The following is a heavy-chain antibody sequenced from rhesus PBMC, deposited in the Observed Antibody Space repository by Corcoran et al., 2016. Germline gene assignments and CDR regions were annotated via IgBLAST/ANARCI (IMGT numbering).Heavy chain of an antibody. J-gene: IGHJ6*01. CDR2: ISGSGGST. V-gene: IGHV4-147*01. Sequence: QLQLQESGPGLVKPSETLSLTCAVSGGSISSNWWSWIRQPPGKGLEWGGRISGSGGSTSYNPSLTSRVTISTDASKNQLSVKLISVTAADTAVDYCAGGGYYGSGGLDSWGQGVVVTVSS. D-gene: IGHD3-28*01. CDR1: GGSISSNW. CDR3: AGGGYYGSGGLDS.